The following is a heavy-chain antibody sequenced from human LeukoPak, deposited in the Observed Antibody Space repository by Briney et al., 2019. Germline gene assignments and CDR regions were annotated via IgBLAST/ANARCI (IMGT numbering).Heavy chain of an antibody. CDR1: GGSISSSTYY. V-gene: IGHV4-39*01. D-gene: IGHD6-13*01. CDR3: ARPLSGSSSWHGDAFDI. Sequence: PSETLSLTCTVSGGSISSSTYYWGWIRQPPGEGLEWIGSIYYSGSTYYNASLKSRVTISADTSKNQFSLKLSSVTAADTAVYYCARPLSGSSSWHGDAFDIWGQGTMVTVSS. CDR2: IYYSGST. J-gene: IGHJ3*02.